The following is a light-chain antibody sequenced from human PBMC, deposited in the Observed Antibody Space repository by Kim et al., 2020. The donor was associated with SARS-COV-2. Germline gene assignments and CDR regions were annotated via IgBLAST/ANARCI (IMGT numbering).Light chain of an antibody. V-gene: IGKV4-1*01. CDR3: QQYYSIPYT. CDR1: QSVLYSSSNKNY. J-gene: IGKJ2*01. Sequence: RATINCKSSQSVLYSSSNKNYLAWYQQKPGQPPKLLIYWASTRESGVPDRFSGSGSGTDFTLSISSMQAEDVAVYYCQQYYSIPYTFGQGTKLEIK. CDR2: WAS.